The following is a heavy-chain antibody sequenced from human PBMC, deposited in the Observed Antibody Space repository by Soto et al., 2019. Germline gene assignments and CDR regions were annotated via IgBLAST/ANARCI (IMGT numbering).Heavy chain of an antibody. CDR1: GFTVSAYD. D-gene: IGHD2-15*01. J-gene: IGHJ6*02. CDR2: IGAADDP. CDR3: ARAYSGRLPRRADYYFAMDV. V-gene: IGHV3-13*05. Sequence: GESLKISCAASGFTVSAYDMHWVRQTTGKGLEWVSAIGAADDPYYLGSVKGRFTISRENAKNSLYLQMNSLRAEDTAVYYCARAYSGRLPRRADYYFAMDVWGQGTTVTVPS.